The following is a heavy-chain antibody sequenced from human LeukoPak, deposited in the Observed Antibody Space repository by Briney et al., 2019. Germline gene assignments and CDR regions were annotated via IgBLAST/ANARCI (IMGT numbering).Heavy chain of an antibody. V-gene: IGHV2-5*01. D-gene: IGHD3-3*01. J-gene: IGHJ5*02. CDR3: AREYYDFWNPTGATWFDP. CDR1: GFSLSTSGVG. Sequence: KESGPTLVKPTQTLTLTCTFSGFSLSTSGVGVGWIRQPPGKALEWLALIYWNDDKRYSPSLESRLTITKDTSRNQVVLTMTNMDPVDTATYYCAREYYDFWNPTGATWFDPWGQGTLVTVSS. CDR2: IYWNDDK.